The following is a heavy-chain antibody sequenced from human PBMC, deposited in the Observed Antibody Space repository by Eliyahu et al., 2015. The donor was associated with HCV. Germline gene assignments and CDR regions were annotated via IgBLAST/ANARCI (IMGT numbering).Heavy chain of an antibody. J-gene: IGHJ4*02. CDR3: AKDLGFGELSIDY. CDR2: ISGSGGST. CDR1: GFXFSSYA. D-gene: IGHD3-10*01. V-gene: IGHV3-23*01. Sequence: EVQLLESGGGLVQPGGSLRLSCAASGFXFSSYAMSWVRQAPGKGLEGVSAISGSGGSTYYADSVKGRFTISRDNSKNTLYLQMNSLRAEDTAVYYCAKDLGFGELSIDYWGQGTLVTVSS.